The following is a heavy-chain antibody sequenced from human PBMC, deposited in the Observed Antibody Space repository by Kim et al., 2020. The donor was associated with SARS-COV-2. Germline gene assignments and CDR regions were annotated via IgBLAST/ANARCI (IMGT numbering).Heavy chain of an antibody. J-gene: IGHJ3*02. CDR2: ISGSGGST. CDR3: ALSLWDSTVPAPDAFDI. Sequence: GGSLRLSCAASGFTFSSYAMSWVRQAPGKGLEWVSAISGSGGSTYYADSVKGRFTISRDNSKNTLYLQMNSLRAEDTAVYYCALSLWDSTVPAPDAFDIWGQGTMVTVSS. CDR1: GFTFSSYA. V-gene: IGHV3-23*01. D-gene: IGHD2-2*01.